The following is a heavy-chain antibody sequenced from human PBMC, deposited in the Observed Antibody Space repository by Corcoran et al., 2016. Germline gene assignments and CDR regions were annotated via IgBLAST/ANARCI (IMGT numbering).Heavy chain of an antibody. V-gene: IGHV3-73*02. CDR1: GFNFSGSA. CDR3: TRRAYCGGYCYSPFDY. J-gene: IGHJ4*02. CDR2: SRSKANSYAT. D-gene: IGHD2-21*02. Sequence: EVQLVESGGGLVQSGGYLKLSCAASGFNFSGSALHWVSQASGKGVEWVGRSRSKANSYATAYAASVKGRFTISRDDSKNRTYLQMSSLKTEDTAVYYFTRRAYCGGYCYSPFDYWGQGTLVTVSS.